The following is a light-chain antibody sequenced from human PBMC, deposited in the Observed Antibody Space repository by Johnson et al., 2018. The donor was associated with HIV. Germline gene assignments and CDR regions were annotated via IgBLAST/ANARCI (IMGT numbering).Light chain of an antibody. V-gene: IGLV1-51*01. Sequence: QSVLTQPPSVSAAPGQKVTISCSGSSSNIGDNYVSWYQQLPGIAPKLLIYDNNKRPSGIPDRFSASKSGTSATLGITGLQTGDEADYYCGTWDSSLSVYVFGTGTKVTVL. CDR2: DNN. J-gene: IGLJ1*01. CDR3: GTWDSSLSVYV. CDR1: SSNIGDNY.